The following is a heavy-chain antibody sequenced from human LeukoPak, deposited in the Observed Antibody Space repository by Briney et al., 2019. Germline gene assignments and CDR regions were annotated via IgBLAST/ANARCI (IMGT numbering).Heavy chain of an antibody. V-gene: IGHV1-2*02. CDR1: GYTFSDFY. Sequence: ASVTVSCKASGYTFSDFYIHWVRQAPGQGLDYVGWITPKSGDTYSPQRFQGRVTMTRDASISSAYMKLSSLRSDDTAVYFCARVRLADERAWAYWGQGTLVTVSS. D-gene: IGHD3-3*02. CDR2: ITPKSGDT. CDR3: ARVRLADERAWAY. J-gene: IGHJ4*02.